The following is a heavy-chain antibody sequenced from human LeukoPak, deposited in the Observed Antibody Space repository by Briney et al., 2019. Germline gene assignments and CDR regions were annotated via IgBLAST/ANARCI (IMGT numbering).Heavy chain of an antibody. CDR3: ASDQTRKTHYYGSGSYS. D-gene: IGHD3-10*01. Sequence: ASVKVSCRASGGTFSSYAISWVRQAPGQGLEWMGRIIPILGIANYAQKFQGRVTITADKSTSTAYMELSSLRSEDTAVYYCASDQTRKTHYYGSGSYSWGQGTLVTVSS. CDR1: GGTFSSYA. CDR2: IIPILGIA. J-gene: IGHJ4*02. V-gene: IGHV1-69*04.